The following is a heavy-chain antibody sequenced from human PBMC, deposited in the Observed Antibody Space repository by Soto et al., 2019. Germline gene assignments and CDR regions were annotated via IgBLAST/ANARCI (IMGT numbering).Heavy chain of an antibody. Sequence: ASVKVSCKASGYTFTNYYMHWVRQAPGQGPEWMGMINPSGGSTIYTQKFQGRVTMTRDTSTSTVYMELSSLRSEDTAVYYCTRSLGYCSGGTCYFGGNWFDPWGQGGLVTVSS. CDR1: GYTFTNYY. J-gene: IGHJ5*02. CDR2: INPSGGST. D-gene: IGHD2-15*01. CDR3: TRSLGYCSGGTCYFGGNWFDP. V-gene: IGHV1-46*03.